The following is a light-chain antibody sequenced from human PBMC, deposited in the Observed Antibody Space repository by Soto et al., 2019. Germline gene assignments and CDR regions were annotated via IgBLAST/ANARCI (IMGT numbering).Light chain of an antibody. J-gene: IGKJ2*01. Sequence: DIVMTQSPDSLAVSLGERATINCKSSQSVLYSSNNKNYLAWYQQKPGHPPKLLIYWASARESGVPDRFSGSGSGTDFTLTISSLQAEDVSVYSCQQYYSIPYTFGQGTKLEIK. CDR1: QSVLYSSNNKNY. V-gene: IGKV4-1*01. CDR2: WAS. CDR3: QQYYSIPYT.